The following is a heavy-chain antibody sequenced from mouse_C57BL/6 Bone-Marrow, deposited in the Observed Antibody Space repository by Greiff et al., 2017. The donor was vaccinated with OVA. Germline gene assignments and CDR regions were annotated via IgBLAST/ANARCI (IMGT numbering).Heavy chain of an antibody. CDR3: ARLRYYSNWAWFAY. CDR1: GYTFTDYY. V-gene: IGHV1-75*01. Sequence: VQLQESGPELVKPGASVKISCKASGYTFTDYYINWVKQRPGQGLEWIGWIFPGSGSTYYNEKFKGKATLTVDKSSSTAYMLLSSLTSEDSAVYFCARLRYYSNWAWFAYWGQGTLVTVSA. D-gene: IGHD2-5*01. CDR2: IFPGSGST. J-gene: IGHJ3*01.